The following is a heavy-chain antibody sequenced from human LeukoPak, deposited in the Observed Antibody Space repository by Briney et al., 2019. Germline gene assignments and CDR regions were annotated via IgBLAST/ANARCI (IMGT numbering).Heavy chain of an antibody. CDR2: ISGSGDTT. CDR3: AKSRGESRGASNH. Sequence: PGGSLRLSCAASGFTFSSYAKNWVRQAPGKGLEWVSFISGSGDTTYYADSVKGRFTISRDSSKNTLYLQMNSLRAEDTAVYYCAKSRGESRGASNHWGQGTLVTVSS. J-gene: IGHJ5*02. D-gene: IGHD1-26*01. V-gene: IGHV3-23*01. CDR1: GFTFSSYA.